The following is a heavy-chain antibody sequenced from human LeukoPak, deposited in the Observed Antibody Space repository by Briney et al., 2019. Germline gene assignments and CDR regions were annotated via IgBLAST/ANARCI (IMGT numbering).Heavy chain of an antibody. CDR2: IRGDGGEK. J-gene: IGHJ4*02. Sequence: GGSLRLSCAASGFTFSTYWMNWFRQTPGKGLEWVAKIRGDGGEKDHVASVKGRFTISRDNAQNSLYLHMSSLRSEDTAVYYCARDPPGRPYSSSSYGWGQGTLVTVSS. CDR1: GFTFSTYW. CDR3: ARDPPGRPYSSSSYG. D-gene: IGHD6-6*01. V-gene: IGHV3-7*03.